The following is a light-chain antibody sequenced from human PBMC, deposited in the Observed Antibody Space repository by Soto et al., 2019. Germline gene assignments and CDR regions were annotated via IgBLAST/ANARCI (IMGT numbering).Light chain of an antibody. CDR1: QSVSSN. CDR3: QQYNNWPPLT. Sequence: EIVMTQSPATLSVSPPERATLSCRASQSVSSNLAWYQQKPGQAPRLLIYGASTRATGIPARFSGSGSGTEFTLTISSLQSEDFAVYYCQQYNNWPPLTFGGGTKVEIK. J-gene: IGKJ4*01. CDR2: GAS. V-gene: IGKV3-15*01.